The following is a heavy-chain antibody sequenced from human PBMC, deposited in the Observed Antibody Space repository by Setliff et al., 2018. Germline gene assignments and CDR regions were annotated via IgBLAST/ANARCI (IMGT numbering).Heavy chain of an antibody. CDR1: EASLSGFY. J-gene: IGHJ6*03. CDR2: VNHSGGT. CDR3: ARESAGDESVRHLYYTDV. D-gene: IGHD1-1*01. Sequence: LSLTCVVYEASLSGFYWSWIRQPPGKGLEWVGEVNHSGGTNYNPSLKSRVTISMDTSKNQFSLGLTSVTAADTAVYYCARESAGDESVRHLYYTDVWGRGTTVTVSS. V-gene: IGHV4-34*01.